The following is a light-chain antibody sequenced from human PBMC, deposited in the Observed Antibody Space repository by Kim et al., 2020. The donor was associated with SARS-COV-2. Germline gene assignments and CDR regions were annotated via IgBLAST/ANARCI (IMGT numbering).Light chain of an antibody. Sequence: APGDRATLSCRASQSIRTYLAWYQQKPSQAPRPLLFDASKRATGIPARFSGSGSGTDFTLTISSLEPEDLAVYYCQQRSNWPPITFGQGTRLEIK. CDR1: QSIRTY. V-gene: IGKV3-11*01. J-gene: IGKJ5*01. CDR2: DAS. CDR3: QQRSNWPPIT.